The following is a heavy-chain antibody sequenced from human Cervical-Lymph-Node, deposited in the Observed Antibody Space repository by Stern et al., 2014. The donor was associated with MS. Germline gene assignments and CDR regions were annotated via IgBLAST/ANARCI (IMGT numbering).Heavy chain of an antibody. CDR3: ARPPPRRSSNDPNFGLDV. D-gene: IGHD6-6*01. Sequence: VQLLQSGAEVKKPSDSLKISCKGSGNTFSKNWIASVRQMPGTGPKWMGIIYPGESDTRYSPSFHGQGTMSAHKSINTAYPQRHILKASDTAIYYWARPPPRRSSNDPNFGLDVWGQGTTVTVSS. J-gene: IGHJ6*02. CDR1: GNTFSKNW. CDR2: IYPGESDT. V-gene: IGHV5-51*01.